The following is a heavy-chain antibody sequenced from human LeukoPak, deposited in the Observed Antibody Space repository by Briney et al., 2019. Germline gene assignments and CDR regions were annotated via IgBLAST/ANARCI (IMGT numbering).Heavy chain of an antibody. D-gene: IGHD3-10*01. CDR3: ARDSGSGYYYYYYMDV. J-gene: IGHJ6*03. CDR2: IIPMFGTP. Sequence: SVKVSGKASGDTFTTYAIIWVRQAPGQGLEWMGGIIPMFGTPNYAQRLQGRVTITADKSTKTAYMELSSLRSEDTAVYYCARDSGSGYYYYYYMDVWGKGTTVTVSS. V-gene: IGHV1-69*06. CDR1: GDTFTTYA.